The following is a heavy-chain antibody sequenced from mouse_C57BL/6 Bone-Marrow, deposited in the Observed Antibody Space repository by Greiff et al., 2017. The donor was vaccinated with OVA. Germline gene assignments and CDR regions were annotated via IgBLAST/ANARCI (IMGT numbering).Heavy chain of an antibody. CDR1: GYTFTDYY. Sequence: EVQLQQSGPVLVKPGASVKMSCKASGYTFTDYYMNWVKQSHGKSLEWIGVINPYNGGTSYNQKFKGKATLTVDKSSSTAYLELNSLTSEDSAIYYCAGEFTDGSSSYAMDYGGQGTSVTVSA. V-gene: IGHV1-19*01. D-gene: IGHD1-1*01. J-gene: IGHJ4*01. CDR2: INPYNGGT. CDR3: AGEFTDGSSSYAMDY.